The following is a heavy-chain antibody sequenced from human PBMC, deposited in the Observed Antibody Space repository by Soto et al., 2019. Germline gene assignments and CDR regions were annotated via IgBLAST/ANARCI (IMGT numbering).Heavy chain of an antibody. CDR3: ARGDSDIWNGSAFGMNV. J-gene: IGHJ6*02. CDR2: IYHGGAT. V-gene: IGHV4-30-2*01. Sequence: QLQLQESGSGLVKPSQTLSLTCTVSGASISSSNYSWSWIRQPPGRGLEWIGYIYHGGATYYNPSLQSRVTISVDRSKNHFSLNRRSVTAADTAMYFCARGDSDIWNGSAFGMNVWGQGTTVTVSS. D-gene: IGHD1-20*01. CDR1: GASISSSNYS.